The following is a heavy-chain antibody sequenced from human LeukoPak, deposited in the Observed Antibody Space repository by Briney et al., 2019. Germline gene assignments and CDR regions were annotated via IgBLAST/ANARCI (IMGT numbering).Heavy chain of an antibody. Sequence: ASETLSLTCTVSGGSISSSSYYWGWIRQPPGKGLEWIGSIYYSGSTYYNPSLKSRVTISVDTSKNQFSLKLSSVTAADTAVYYCAREGSEGYYDSSGTVDYWGQGTLVTVSS. V-gene: IGHV4-39*07. CDR1: GGSISSSSYY. J-gene: IGHJ4*02. D-gene: IGHD3-22*01. CDR3: AREGSEGYYDSSGTVDY. CDR2: IYYSGST.